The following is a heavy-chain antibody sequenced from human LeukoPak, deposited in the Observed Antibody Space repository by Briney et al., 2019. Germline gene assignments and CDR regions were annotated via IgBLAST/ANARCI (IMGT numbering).Heavy chain of an antibody. D-gene: IGHD6-13*01. CDR1: GYSFTSYW. CDR3: ACATDIASAGTDY. J-gene: IGHJ4*02. V-gene: IGHV5-10-1*01. Sequence: GESLRISCKGSGYSFTSYWITWVRQMPGKGLEWMGRIDPSDSYTTYSPSFQGHVTISADKSISTAYLQWNNLKAPDTALYYCACATDIASAGTDYWGQGTLVTVSS. CDR2: IDPSDSYT.